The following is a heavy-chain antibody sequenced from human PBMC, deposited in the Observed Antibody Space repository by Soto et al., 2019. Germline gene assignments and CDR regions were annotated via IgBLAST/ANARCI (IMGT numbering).Heavy chain of an antibody. Sequence: EVQLVESGGGLVQPCRSLRLSCAASGFTFDDYAMHWVRQAPGKGLEWVSGINWNSGSIGYADSVKGRFTISRDNAKNSLYLQMNSLRTEDTALYYCAKEKGFGGVRKGMDVWGQGTTVTVSS. V-gene: IGHV3-9*01. CDR2: INWNSGSI. J-gene: IGHJ6*02. CDR1: GFTFDDYA. CDR3: AKEKGFGGVRKGMDV. D-gene: IGHD3-16*01.